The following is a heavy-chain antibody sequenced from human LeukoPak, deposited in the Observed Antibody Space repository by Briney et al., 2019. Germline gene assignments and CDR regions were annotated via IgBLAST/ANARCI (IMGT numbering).Heavy chain of an antibody. CDR1: GYSFTSQD. V-gene: IGHV1-3*03. CDR2: ISPDSGNA. CDR3: TLYNF. D-gene: IGHD2-2*02. Sequence: ASVKVSCKTSGYSFTSQDMHWVRQAPGQRLEWVGCISPDSGNAQYSQEFQGRVTITRDTSARTAYMELSSLRSEDMAVYYCTLYNFWGRGTLVTVSS. J-gene: IGHJ4*02.